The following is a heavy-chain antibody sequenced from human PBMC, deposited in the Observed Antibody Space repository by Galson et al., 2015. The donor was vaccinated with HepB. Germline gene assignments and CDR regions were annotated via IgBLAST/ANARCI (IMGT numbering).Heavy chain of an antibody. D-gene: IGHD1-26*01. CDR3: AKGGEWELPGEYYYYYYGMDV. Sequence: SLRLSCAASGFTFSSYGMHWVRQAPGKGLEWVAVISYDGSNKYYADSVKGRFTISRDNSKNTLYLQMNSLRAEDTAVYYCAKGGEWELPGEYYYYYYGMDVWGQGTTVTVSS. CDR2: ISYDGSNK. V-gene: IGHV3-30*18. J-gene: IGHJ6*02. CDR1: GFTFSSYG.